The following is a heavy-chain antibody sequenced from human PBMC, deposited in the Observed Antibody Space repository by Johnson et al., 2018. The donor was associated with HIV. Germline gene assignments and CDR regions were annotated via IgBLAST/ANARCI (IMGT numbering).Heavy chain of an antibody. CDR2: IGTAGDT. V-gene: IGHV3-13*01. J-gene: IGHJ3*02. Sequence: VQLVESGGGVVRPGGSLKLSCAASGFSFDDYGMSWVRQATGKGLEWVSAIGTAGDTYYPGSVKGRFTISRENAKNSLYLQMNSLRAGDTAVYYCARALGATYAFDIWGQGTMVTVSS. D-gene: IGHD1-26*01. CDR1: GFSFDDYG. CDR3: ARALGATYAFDI.